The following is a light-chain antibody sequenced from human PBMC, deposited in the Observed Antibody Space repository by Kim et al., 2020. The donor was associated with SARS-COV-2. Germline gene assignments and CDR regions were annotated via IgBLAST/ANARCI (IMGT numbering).Light chain of an antibody. CDR1: SGPSTYA. Sequence: ASVKLTCTLSSGPSTYAIAWHQQQPEKGPRDLMKVNGDGSHSKGDGIPDRFSGSSSGAERYLTISSLQSEDEADYYCQTWDTDIMVFGGGTKLTVL. CDR2: VNGDGSH. V-gene: IGLV4-69*01. J-gene: IGLJ3*02. CDR3: QTWDTDIMV.